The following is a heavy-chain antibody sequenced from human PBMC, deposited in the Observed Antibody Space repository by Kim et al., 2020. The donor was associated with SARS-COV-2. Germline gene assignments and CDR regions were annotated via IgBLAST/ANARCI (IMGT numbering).Heavy chain of an antibody. CDR3: ARTVGNILVPPYYYYVDV. CDR1: GYTFTTYD. D-gene: IGHD2-21*01. CDR2: MNPNSGNT. V-gene: IGHV1-8*01. J-gene: IGHJ6*03. Sequence: ASVKVSFKASGYTFTTYDINWVRQATGQGLEWMAWMNPNSGNTGYAQKFQGRVTITRDRSESTAYMELSSLRSEDTAVYYCARTVGNILVPPYYYYVDVWGKGTTVTVSS.